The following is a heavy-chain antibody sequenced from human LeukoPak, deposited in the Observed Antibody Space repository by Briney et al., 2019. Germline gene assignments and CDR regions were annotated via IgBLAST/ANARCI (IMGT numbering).Heavy chain of an antibody. CDR2: MGYEGIHK. J-gene: IGHJ4*02. CDR3: ARDLHGGYSSDY. CDR1: GFTFNNFG. Sequence: GGSLRLSCAASGFTFNNFGMHWVRQAPGKGLEWVAFMGYEGIHKYYADSVKGRFTISKDNSKATLYLQMNSLRPEDTAVYYCARDLHGGYSSDYWGQGTLVTVSS. D-gene: IGHD4-23*01. V-gene: IGHV3-30*02.